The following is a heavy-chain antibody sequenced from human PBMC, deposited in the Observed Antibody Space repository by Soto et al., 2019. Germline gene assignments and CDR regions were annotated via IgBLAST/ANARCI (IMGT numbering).Heavy chain of an antibody. D-gene: IGHD2-15*01. CDR3: ARAPLLRGLYGFNYFDR. Sequence: EVQLVESGGGLVKPGGSLRLSCAGSGFTVSSDYMTWVRQSPGKGLEWVSVILSGGSTYYEDSVKGRFTISRDNSKNTLYLQMNSLRAEDTAVYYCARAPLLRGLYGFNYFDRWVQGILVTVSS. J-gene: IGHJ4*02. V-gene: IGHV3-66*01. CDR2: ILSGGST. CDR1: GFTVSSDY.